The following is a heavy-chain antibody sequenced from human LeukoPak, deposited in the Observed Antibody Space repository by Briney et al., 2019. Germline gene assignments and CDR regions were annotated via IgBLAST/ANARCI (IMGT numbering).Heavy chain of an antibody. CDR3: ATARDSNSNRGLYMVV. D-gene: IGHD4-11*01. CDR2: ICYYGSNK. V-gene: IGHV3-33*08. J-gene: IGHJ6*03. Sequence: PGGSLRLSCAASGFTLSNYGMHWVRQPPGKGLEWVAVICYYGSNKYYADSVKGRFTISRDNPKNTLYLQINSLRAEDTAVYYYATARDSNSNRGLYMVVGGKGTTVTVSS. CDR1: GFTLSNYG.